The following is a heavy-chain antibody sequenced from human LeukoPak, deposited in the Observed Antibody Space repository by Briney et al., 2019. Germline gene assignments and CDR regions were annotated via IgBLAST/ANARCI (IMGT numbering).Heavy chain of an antibody. J-gene: IGHJ4*02. CDR2: IYYSGST. Sequence: SETLSLTCTVSGGSISSYYWSWIRQPPGKGLEWIGYIYYSGSTNYNPSLKSRVTISVDTSKNQFSLKLSSVTAADTAVYYCARWSDYYDSSGYYDYWGQGTLVTVSS. CDR1: GGSISSYY. D-gene: IGHD3-22*01. CDR3: ARWSDYYDSSGYYDY. V-gene: IGHV4-59*12.